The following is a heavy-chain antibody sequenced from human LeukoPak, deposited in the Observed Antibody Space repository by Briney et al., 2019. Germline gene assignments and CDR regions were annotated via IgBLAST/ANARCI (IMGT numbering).Heavy chain of an antibody. J-gene: IGHJ6*03. CDR2: IIPIFGTA. V-gene: IGHV1-69*05. Sequence: SVTVSCKASGGTFSSYAISWVRQAPVQGLEWMGGIIPIFGTANYAQKLQGRVTITTDESTSTACMELSSLTSEDTAVYYCARVNYYYYYMDVWGKGTTVTVSS. CDR3: ARVNYYYYYMDV. CDR1: GGTFSSYA.